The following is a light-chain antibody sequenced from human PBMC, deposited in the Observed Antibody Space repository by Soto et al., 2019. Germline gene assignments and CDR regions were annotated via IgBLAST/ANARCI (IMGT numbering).Light chain of an antibody. V-gene: IGKV1-5*03. J-gene: IGKJ1*01. CDR2: KAS. CDR3: QQYNSYGA. Sequence: DIQMTQSPSTLSASVGDRVTITCRASQSISSWLAWYQQKPGKAPKLLIYKASSLESGVPSSFSGSGSGTEFTLTISSLQPDDFATYYCQQYNSYGAFGQGTKVEIK. CDR1: QSISSW.